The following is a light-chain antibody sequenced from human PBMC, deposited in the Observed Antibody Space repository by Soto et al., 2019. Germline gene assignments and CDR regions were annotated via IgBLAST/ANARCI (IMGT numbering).Light chain of an antibody. CDR3: ATWDYSLTGEV. V-gene: IGLV1-51*01. Sequence: QSVLTQPPSVSAAPGQKVTISCSGSSSNIGNNYVSWYQQLPGTAPKPLIYDNNKRPSGIPDRFSGSKSGTSGTLDITGLQTGDEADYYCATWDYSLTGEVFGGGTQLTVL. CDR1: SSNIGNNY. J-gene: IGLJ2*01. CDR2: DNN.